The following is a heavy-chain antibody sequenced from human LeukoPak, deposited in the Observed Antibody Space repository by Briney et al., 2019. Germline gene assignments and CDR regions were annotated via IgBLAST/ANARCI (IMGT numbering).Heavy chain of an antibody. D-gene: IGHD4-17*01. Sequence: SQTLSLTCAISGDSVSSNSATWNWIRQSPSRGLEWLGRTYYRSKWYNDYAVSVKSRITITPDTSKNQLSLQLNSVTPEDTAVYYCARGTASVNNYAMDVWGQGTTVTVSS. V-gene: IGHV6-1*01. J-gene: IGHJ6*02. CDR2: TYYRSKWYN. CDR1: GDSVSSNSAT. CDR3: ARGTASVNNYAMDV.